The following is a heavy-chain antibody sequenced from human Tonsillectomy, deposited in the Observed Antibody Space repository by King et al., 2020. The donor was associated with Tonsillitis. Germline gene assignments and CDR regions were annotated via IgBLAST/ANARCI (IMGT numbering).Heavy chain of an antibody. J-gene: IGHJ4*02. CDR2: IKSKIDGGTT. CDR3: TTEIWFGELLRDY. Sequence: VQLVQSGGGLVKPGGSLRLSCAASGFTFSNAWMSWVRQAPGKGLEWVGRIKSKIDGGTTDYAAPVKGRFSILRDDSKNTLYLQMNSLKTEDTAVYYCTTEIWFGELLRDYWGQGTLVTVSS. CDR1: GFTFSNAW. V-gene: IGHV3-15*01. D-gene: IGHD3-10*01.